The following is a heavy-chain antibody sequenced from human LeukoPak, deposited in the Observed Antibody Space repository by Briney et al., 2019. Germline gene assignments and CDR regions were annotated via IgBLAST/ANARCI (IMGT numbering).Heavy chain of an antibody. CDR2: INHSGST. J-gene: IGHJ6*03. CDR3: ASLYSSSWYNYYYYYMDV. V-gene: IGHV4-34*01. Sequence: AETLSLTCAVYGGSFSGYYWSRIRQPPGKGLEWIGEINHSGSTNYNPSLKSRVTISVDTSKNQFSLKLSSVTAADTAVYYCASLYSSSWYNYYYYYMDVWGKGTTVTVSS. D-gene: IGHD6-13*01. CDR1: GGSFSGYY.